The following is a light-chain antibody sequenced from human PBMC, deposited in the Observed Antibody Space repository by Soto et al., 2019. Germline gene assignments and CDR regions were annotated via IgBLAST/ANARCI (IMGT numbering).Light chain of an antibody. CDR3: QQYNNWWT. J-gene: IGKJ1*01. CDR1: QSFSSN. CDR2: GAS. Sequence: IVMTQSPATLSVSPGERATLSCRASQSFSSNLAWYQHKPGQAPRLLIYGASTRATGIPARFSGSGSGTEFTLTISSLQSEDFAVYYCQQYNNWWTFGQGTKVDI. V-gene: IGKV3-15*01.